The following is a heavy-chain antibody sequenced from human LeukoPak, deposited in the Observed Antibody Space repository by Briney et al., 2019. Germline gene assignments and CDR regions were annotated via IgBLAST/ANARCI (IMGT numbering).Heavy chain of an antibody. V-gene: IGHV3-15*05. Sequence: PGGSLRLSCAASGFTFSNAWMSWVRQAPGKGLGWVGRIKSKTDGGTTDYAAPVKGRFTISRDDSKTTLYLQMNSLKTEDTAVCYCTTERGYDFWSGSIYENWFDPWGQGTLVTVSS. D-gene: IGHD3-3*01. CDR3: TTERGYDFWSGSIYENWFDP. CDR1: GFTFSNAW. CDR2: IKSKTDGGTT. J-gene: IGHJ5*02.